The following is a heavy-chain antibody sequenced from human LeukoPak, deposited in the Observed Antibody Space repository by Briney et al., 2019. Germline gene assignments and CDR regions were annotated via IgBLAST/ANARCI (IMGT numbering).Heavy chain of an antibody. CDR3: AKDLSIAVAVTDAFDI. Sequence: PGGSLRLSCAASGFTFSSYSMNWVRQAPGKGLEWVSSISSSSSYIYYADSVKGRFTISRDNSKNTLCLQMNSLRAEDTAVYYCAKDLSIAVAVTDAFDIWGQGTMVTVSS. CDR2: ISSSSSYI. CDR1: GFTFSSYS. V-gene: IGHV3-21*04. J-gene: IGHJ3*02. D-gene: IGHD6-19*01.